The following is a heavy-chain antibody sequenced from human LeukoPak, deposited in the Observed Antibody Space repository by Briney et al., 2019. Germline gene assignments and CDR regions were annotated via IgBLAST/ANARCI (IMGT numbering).Heavy chain of an antibody. CDR2: IYYSGDT. V-gene: IGHV4-59*08. J-gene: IGHJ4*02. CDR3: ATRRDGYNYGFGY. Sequence: SETLSLTCTVSGGSISSYYWSWIRQPPGKGLEWIGYIYYSGDTNYNPSLKSRVTISVDTSKNQFSLKLSSVTAADTAVYYCATRRDGYNYGFGYWGQGTLDTVSS. CDR1: GGSISSYY. D-gene: IGHD5-24*01.